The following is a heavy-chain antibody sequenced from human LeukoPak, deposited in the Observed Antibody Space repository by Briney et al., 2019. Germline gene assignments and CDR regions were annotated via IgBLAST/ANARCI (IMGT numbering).Heavy chain of an antibody. D-gene: IGHD3-16*01. CDR2: IHTSGTT. CDR1: GGXMRSFY. J-gene: IGHJ5*02. Sequence: PSETLSLTCTVSGGXMRSFYCSFIRQPAGKGLEWLGCIHTSGTTWYNASLKSRVTMSVDTSKNQFSLRLTSVTAADTAVYYCARGDLYDGGGRNWFDPWGQGTLVTVSS. CDR3: ARGDLYDGGGRNWFDP. V-gene: IGHV4-4*07.